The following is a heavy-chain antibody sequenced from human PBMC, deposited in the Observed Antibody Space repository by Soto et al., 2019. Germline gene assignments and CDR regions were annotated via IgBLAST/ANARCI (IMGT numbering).Heavy chain of an antibody. J-gene: IGHJ4*02. CDR1: GYTFTSYA. D-gene: IGHD2-15*01. CDR3: AGENGCCPDY. CDR2: INAGNGNT. V-gene: IGHV1-3*01. Sequence: ASVKVSCKASGYTFTSYAMHWVRQAPGQRLEWMGWINAGNGNTKYPQKFQGRVTITRDTSASTAYMELSSLRSEDTAVYYCAGENGCCPDYWGQGTLVTVAS.